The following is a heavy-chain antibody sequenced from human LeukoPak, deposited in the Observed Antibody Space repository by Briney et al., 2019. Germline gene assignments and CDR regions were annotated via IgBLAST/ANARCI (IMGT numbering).Heavy chain of an antibody. CDR2: ISGYNGNI. CDR1: GYTFTSYY. D-gene: IGHD5-18*01. CDR3: ARKDSYGYEY. V-gene: IGHV1-18*04. J-gene: IGHJ4*02. Sequence: GASVKVSCKASGYTFTSYYMHWVRQAPGQGLEWMGWISGYNGNIHYAQKLQGRVTMTTDTSTSTAYMELRSLRSDDTAVYYCARKDSYGYEYWGQGTLVTVSS.